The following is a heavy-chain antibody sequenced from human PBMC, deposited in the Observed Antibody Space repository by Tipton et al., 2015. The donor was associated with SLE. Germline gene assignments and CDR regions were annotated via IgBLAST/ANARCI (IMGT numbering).Heavy chain of an antibody. Sequence: PGLVKPSQTLSLTCTVSGGSINSDDYHWSWIRQPAGKGLEWIGRIYSSGSTNYNPSLKSRVTISVDTSKNQFSLNLSSVTAADTAVYHCARGVRGPLQSWFDPWGQGTLVIVSS. J-gene: IGHJ5*02. CDR3: ARGVRGPLQSWFDP. D-gene: IGHD3-10*01. CDR1: GGSINSDDYH. V-gene: IGHV4-61*02. CDR2: IYSSGST.